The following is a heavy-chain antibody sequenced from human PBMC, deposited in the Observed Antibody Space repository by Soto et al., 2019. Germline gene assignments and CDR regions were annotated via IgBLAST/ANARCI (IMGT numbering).Heavy chain of an antibody. D-gene: IGHD3-22*01. CDR2: IWYDGSNK. J-gene: IGHJ6*02. CDR1: GFTFSSYG. CDR3: AKSYYYDSSGYYPIYGMDV. V-gene: IGHV3-33*06. Sequence: LRLSCAAPGFTFSSYGMHWVRQAPGKGLEWVAVIWYDGSNKYYADSVKGRFTISRDNSKNTLYLQMNSLRAEDTAVYYCAKSYYYDSSGYYPIYGMDVWGQGTTVTVSS.